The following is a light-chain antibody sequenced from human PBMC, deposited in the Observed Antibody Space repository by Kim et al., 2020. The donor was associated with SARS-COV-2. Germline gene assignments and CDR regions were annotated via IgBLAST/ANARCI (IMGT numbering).Light chain of an antibody. V-gene: IGLV3-19*01. CDR1: SLRNYY. J-gene: IGLJ2*01. Sequence: ALGQTVRITCQGDSLRNYYASWYQQKAGQAPVVVIYGKNNRPSGIPDRFSGSSSGNTASLTITGAQAEDEADYYCNSRDSSGDLVVFGGGTKLTVL. CDR3: NSRDSSGDLVV. CDR2: GKN.